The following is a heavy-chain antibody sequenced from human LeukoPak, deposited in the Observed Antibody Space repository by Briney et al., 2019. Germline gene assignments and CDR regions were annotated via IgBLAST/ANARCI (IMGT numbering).Heavy chain of an antibody. J-gene: IGHJ6*03. D-gene: IGHD6-19*01. CDR3: ARGQAQQWLVSPWNYYYMDV. V-gene: IGHV3-74*01. CDR2: LNSDGSST. CDR1: GFSFSSYW. Sequence: GGSLRLSCAASGFSFSSYWMHWVRQAPGKGLVWVSRLNSDGSSTSYADSVKGRFTISRDNAKNTLYLQMNSLRAEDTAVYYCARGQAQQWLVSPWNYYYMDVWGKGTTVTISS.